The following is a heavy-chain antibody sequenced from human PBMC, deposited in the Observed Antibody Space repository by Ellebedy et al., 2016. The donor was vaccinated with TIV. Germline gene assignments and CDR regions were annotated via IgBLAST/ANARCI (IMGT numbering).Heavy chain of an antibody. D-gene: IGHD3-9*01. CDR1: GYTFTSYG. J-gene: IGHJ5*02. Sequence: AASVKVSCKASGYTFTSYGISWVRQAPGQGLEWMGWISAYNGNPNYAQKLQGRVTMTTDTSKSTAYMELRSLRSDDTAVYYCARDRTYYDILTGYLSNWFDPWGQGTLVTVSS. V-gene: IGHV1-18*04. CDR2: ISAYNGNP. CDR3: ARDRTYYDILTGYLSNWFDP.